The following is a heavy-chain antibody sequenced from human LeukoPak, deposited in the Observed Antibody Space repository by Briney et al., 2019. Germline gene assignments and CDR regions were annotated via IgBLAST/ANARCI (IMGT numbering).Heavy chain of an antibody. CDR2: ISSRSSTI. CDR1: GFTFSRYS. D-gene: IGHD3-9*01. Sequence: GASLRLSCAASGFTFSRYSMNWVRQAPGKGLEWVSYISSRSSTIYYADSVKGRFTISRDNSKNTLYLQMNSLRTEDTAVYYCAKAEGYDILTGLDYWGQGTLVTVSS. CDR3: AKAEGYDILTGLDY. J-gene: IGHJ4*02. V-gene: IGHV3-48*01.